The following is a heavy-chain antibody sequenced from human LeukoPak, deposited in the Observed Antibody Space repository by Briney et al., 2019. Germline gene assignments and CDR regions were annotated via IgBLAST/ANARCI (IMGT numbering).Heavy chain of an antibody. CDR3: VPYPWFDP. CDR2: ICGSGGST. V-gene: IGHV3-23*01. CDR1: RFSLSSYA. J-gene: IGHJ5*02. Sequence: RGALRLSCVASRFSLSSYAMSWVRQAPGEGLEGVSDICGSGGSTYYADSVKGRFTISRDNSKNTLYLQMNSLRAEDTAVYYCVPYPWFDPWGQGTLLTVPS.